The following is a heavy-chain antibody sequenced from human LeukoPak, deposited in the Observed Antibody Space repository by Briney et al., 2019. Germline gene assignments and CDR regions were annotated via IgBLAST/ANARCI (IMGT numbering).Heavy chain of an antibody. CDR1: GFTFSSYW. Sequence: GGSLRLSCAASGFTFSSYWMHWVRQAPRKGLVWVSRINSDGSGTSYADSVKDRFTISRDNANNTLYLQMNSLRAEDTAVYYCAREWEATYYYGSGSGGVDYWGQGTLVTVSS. D-gene: IGHD3-10*01. CDR3: AREWEATYYYGSGSGGVDY. CDR2: INSDGSGT. V-gene: IGHV3-74*01. J-gene: IGHJ4*02.